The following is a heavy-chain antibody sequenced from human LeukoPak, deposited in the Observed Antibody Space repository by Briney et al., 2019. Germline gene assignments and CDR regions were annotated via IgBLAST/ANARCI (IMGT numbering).Heavy chain of an antibody. D-gene: IGHD2-15*01. Sequence: SQTLSLTCAISGDSVSSTSVAWNWIRQSPSRGLEWLGRIYYRSKWYNDCAVSVKSRITINPDTSKNQFSLQLNSVTPEDTAVYYCARKVVGGAFDIWGQGTMVTVSS. CDR3: ARKVVGGAFDI. CDR1: GDSVSSTSVA. CDR2: IYYRSKWYN. J-gene: IGHJ3*02. V-gene: IGHV6-1*01.